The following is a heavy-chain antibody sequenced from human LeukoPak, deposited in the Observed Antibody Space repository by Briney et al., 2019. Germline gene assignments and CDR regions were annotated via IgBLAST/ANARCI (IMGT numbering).Heavy chain of an antibody. D-gene: IGHD2-2*01. J-gene: IGHJ6*02. CDR3: ARGGYCSSTSCFPYYYYGMDV. CDR2: IYYSGST. Sequence: SETLSLTCTVSGGFIRRSGYYWGWLRPPPGKGLKWIGSIYYSGSTNSTPSLKSRVTISVDKSKHQFSLKLSSVTAADTAVYYCARGGYCSSTSCFPYYYYGMDVWGQGTTVTVSS. CDR1: GGFIRRSGYY. V-gene: IGHV4-39*07.